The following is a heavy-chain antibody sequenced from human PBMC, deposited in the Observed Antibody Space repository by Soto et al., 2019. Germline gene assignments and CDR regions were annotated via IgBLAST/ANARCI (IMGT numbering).Heavy chain of an antibody. D-gene: IGHD6-6*01. CDR2: ISYDGSNK. J-gene: IGHJ6*02. V-gene: IGHV3-30*18. Sequence: GGSLRLSCAASGFTFSSYGMHWVRQAPGKGQEWVAVISYDGSNKYYADSVKGRFTISRDNSKNTLYLQMNSLRAEDTAVYYCAKVNSSSSQYYYYFGMDVWGQGTTVTVSS. CDR3: AKVNSSSSQYYYYFGMDV. CDR1: GFTFSSYG.